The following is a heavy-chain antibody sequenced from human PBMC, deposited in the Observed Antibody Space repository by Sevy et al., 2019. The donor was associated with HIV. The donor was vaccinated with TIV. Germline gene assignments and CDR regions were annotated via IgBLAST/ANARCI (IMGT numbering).Heavy chain of an antibody. Sequence: GGSLRLSCVASGFAFSNYYAMHWVRQAPGKGLEWVALISYDGGDKNYADSVKGRFTISRDNFKNTLFLQMNSLTTEDTAVYYCARPRANYVDHYFFYATDVWGQGTTVTVSS. D-gene: IGHD4-17*01. CDR3: ARPRANYVDHYFFYATDV. CDR2: ISYDGGDK. CDR1: GFAFSNYYA. J-gene: IGHJ6*02. V-gene: IGHV3-30-3*01.